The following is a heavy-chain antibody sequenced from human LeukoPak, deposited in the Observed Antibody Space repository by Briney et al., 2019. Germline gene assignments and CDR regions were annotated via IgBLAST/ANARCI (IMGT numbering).Heavy chain of an antibody. CDR1: GFTFSTYW. D-gene: IGHD6-13*01. V-gene: IGHV3-74*01. J-gene: IGHJ3*02. CDR3: TRQQQDAFDI. CDR2: INSDGSST. Sequence: GASLRLSCAASGFTFSTYWMHWVRQAPGTGLVWVSRINSDGSSTTYADSVKGRFTISRDNAKNTLSLQMNSLRAEDTAVYYCTRQQQDAFDIWGPGTMVTVSS.